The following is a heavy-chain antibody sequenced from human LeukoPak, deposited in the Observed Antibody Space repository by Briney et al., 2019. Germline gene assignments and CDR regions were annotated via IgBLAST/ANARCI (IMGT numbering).Heavy chain of an antibody. CDR2: IYYSGST. CDR1: GGSISSGGYY. J-gene: IGHJ4*02. CDR3: ATIPATGYSSLFDY. Sequence: SQTLSLTCTVSGGSISSGGYYWSWIRQHPGKGLEWIGYIYYSGSTYYNPSLKSRVTISVDTSKNQFSLKLSSVTAADTAVYYCATIPATGYSSLFDYWGQGTLVTVSS. D-gene: IGHD3-9*01. V-gene: IGHV4-31*03.